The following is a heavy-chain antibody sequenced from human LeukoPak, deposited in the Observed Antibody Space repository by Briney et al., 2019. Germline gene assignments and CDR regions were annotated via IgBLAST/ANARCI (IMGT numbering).Heavy chain of an antibody. D-gene: IGHD3-9*01. CDR3: ARGPNYDILTASDAFDT. Sequence: GGSLRLSCSASGFTFISYAMHWVRQAPGKGLEWVSVIYSGGSTYYADSVKGRFTISRDNSKNTLYLQMNSLRAEDTAVYYCARGPNYDILTASDAFDTWGQGTMVTVSS. V-gene: IGHV3-53*01. CDR1: GFTFISYA. J-gene: IGHJ3*02. CDR2: IYSGGST.